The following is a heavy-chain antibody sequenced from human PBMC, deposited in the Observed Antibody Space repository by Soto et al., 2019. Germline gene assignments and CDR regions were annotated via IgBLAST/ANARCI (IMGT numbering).Heavy chain of an antibody. Sequence: GGSLRLSCAASGFTFSDYYMSWIRQAPGKGLEWVSYISSSGSTIYYADSVKGRFTISRDNAKNSLYLQMNSLRAEDTAVYYCARAPRSITMVRGVTFNYWGQGTLVTVSS. CDR3: ARAPRSITMVRGVTFNY. V-gene: IGHV3-11*01. CDR1: GFTFSDYY. D-gene: IGHD3-10*01. J-gene: IGHJ4*02. CDR2: ISSSGSTI.